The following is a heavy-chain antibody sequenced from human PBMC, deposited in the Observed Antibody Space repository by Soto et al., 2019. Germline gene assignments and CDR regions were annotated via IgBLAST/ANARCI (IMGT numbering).Heavy chain of an antibody. Sequence: NPSETLSLTCAVSGYSISSGYYWGWIRQPPGKGLEWIGSIYHSGSTYYNPSLKSRVTISVDTSKNQFSLKLSSVTAADTAVYYCARPTYYYDSSGIQGAFDIWGQGTMVTVSS. CDR3: ARPTYYYDSSGIQGAFDI. CDR2: IYHSGST. CDR1: GYSISSGYY. J-gene: IGHJ3*02. D-gene: IGHD3-22*01. V-gene: IGHV4-38-2*01.